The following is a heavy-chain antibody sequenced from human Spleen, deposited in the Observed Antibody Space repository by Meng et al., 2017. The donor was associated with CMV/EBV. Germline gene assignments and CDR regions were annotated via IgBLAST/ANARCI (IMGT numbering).Heavy chain of an antibody. D-gene: IGHD3-22*01. J-gene: IGHJ4*02. CDR1: GYSFTTYW. CDR3: ARLNYYDSSGYGPFDY. Sequence: GESLKISCKASGYSFTTYWIGWVRQMPGKGLEWMGIIYPGDSDTRYSPSFQGQVTISADKSISTAYLQWSSLKASDTAMYYCARLNYYDSSGYGPFDYWGQGTLVTVSS. CDR2: IYPGDSDT. V-gene: IGHV5-51*01.